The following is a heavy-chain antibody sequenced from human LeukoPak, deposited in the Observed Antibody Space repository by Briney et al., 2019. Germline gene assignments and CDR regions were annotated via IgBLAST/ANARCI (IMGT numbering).Heavy chain of an antibody. CDR1: GGSFSGYY. CDR2: INHSGST. D-gene: IGHD3-22*01. CDR3: ARGPARYYDSSGYYYDGAFDI. Sequence: PSETMSLTCAVYGGSFSGYYWSWIRQPPGKGLEWIGEINHSGSTNYNPSLKSRVTISVDTSKNQFSLKLSSVTAADTAVYYCARGPARYYDSSGYYYDGAFDIWGQGTMVTVSS. V-gene: IGHV4-34*01. J-gene: IGHJ3*02.